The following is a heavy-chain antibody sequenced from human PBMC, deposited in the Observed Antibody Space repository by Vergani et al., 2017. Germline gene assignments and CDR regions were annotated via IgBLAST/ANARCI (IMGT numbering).Heavy chain of an antibody. CDR2: LYRGAFT. D-gene: IGHD1-26*01. Sequence: EVQVVESGGGLVQPGGSLTLSCAASGFTVSTDYFSWVRQAPGKGLEWVSILYRGAFTSYTDSVKGRFTVSRDNSKNTLYLQMNSLRAEDTAVYYCASGAYSGSYFGYWGQGTLVTVSS. CDR3: ASGAYSGSYFGY. V-gene: IGHV3-66*02. CDR1: GFTVSTDY. J-gene: IGHJ4*02.